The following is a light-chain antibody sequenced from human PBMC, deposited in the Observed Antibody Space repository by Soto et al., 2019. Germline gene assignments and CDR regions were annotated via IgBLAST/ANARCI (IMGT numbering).Light chain of an antibody. Sequence: VVTQSPPTLSLSPGERATLSCRTSLSVSSYLAWYQQKPCQAHRLIIYDASNRATGIPARFTGSGSGTDFNLTISTFEPEDFAVYYCQQRHYWPPITFGQGTRLEIK. V-gene: IGKV3-11*01. CDR2: DAS. CDR3: QQRHYWPPIT. J-gene: IGKJ5*01. CDR1: LSVSSY.